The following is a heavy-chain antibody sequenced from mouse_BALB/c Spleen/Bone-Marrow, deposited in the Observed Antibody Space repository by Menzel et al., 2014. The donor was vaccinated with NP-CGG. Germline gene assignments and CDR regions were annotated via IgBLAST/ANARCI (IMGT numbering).Heavy chain of an antibody. D-gene: IGHD1-1*01. J-gene: IGHJ3*01. CDR1: GFNIKNTY. CDR2: IDPANVNT. CDR3: ATYYYGSSLFAY. Sequence: VQLKESGAELVKPGASVKLSCTASGFNIKNTYIHWVKQRPEQGLEWIGRIDPANVNTKYDPKFQGKATITADTSSNTAYLQLSSLTSEDTAVYYCATYYYGSSLFAYWGQGTLDTVSA. V-gene: IGHV14-3*02.